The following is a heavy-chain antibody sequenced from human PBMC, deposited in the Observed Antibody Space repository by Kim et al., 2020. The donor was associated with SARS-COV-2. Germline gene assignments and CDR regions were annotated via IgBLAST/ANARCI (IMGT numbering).Heavy chain of an antibody. D-gene: IGHD3-10*01. J-gene: IGHJ5*02. Sequence: SETLSLTCAVYGGSFSGYYWNWIRQPPGKGLEWVGEIDHSGNTNYKPSLKSRGTISLDTSKNQFSLKLNSVTAAATAADYCAREYYGSGFNWFDPWGQGT. CDR3: AREYYGSGFNWFDP. CDR1: GGSFSGYY. CDR2: IDHSGNT. V-gene: IGHV4-34*01.